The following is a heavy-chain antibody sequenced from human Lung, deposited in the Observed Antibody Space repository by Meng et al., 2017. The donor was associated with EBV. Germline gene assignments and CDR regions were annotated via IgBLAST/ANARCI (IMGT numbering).Heavy chain of an antibody. CDR3: AINGGDLLFDY. CDR1: GGSISSGGYS. Sequence: QLQLQEPGSGLVKPSQTRSLTCAVSGGSISSGGYSWSWIRQPPGKGLEWIGYIYHSGSTYYNPSLKSRVTISVDRSKNQFSLKLSSVTAADTAVYYCAINGGDLLFDYWGQGTLVTVSS. CDR2: IYHSGST. J-gene: IGHJ4*02. D-gene: IGHD2-21*02. V-gene: IGHV4-30-2*01.